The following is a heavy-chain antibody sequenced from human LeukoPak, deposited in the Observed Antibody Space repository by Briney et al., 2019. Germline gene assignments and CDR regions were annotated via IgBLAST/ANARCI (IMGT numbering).Heavy chain of an antibody. D-gene: IGHD3-10*01. CDR1: GFTLSDYH. Sequence: GGSLRLSCAASGFTLSDYHMNWVRQAPGKGLEWLSSITTISHYIYYAGAVRGRFTISRDDAKNSLYLQMNSLRGEDTAVYYCARSGGPGTYHQLRYNWFDPWGQGTLVTVSS. CDR2: ITTISHYI. V-gene: IGHV3-21*01. J-gene: IGHJ5*02. CDR3: ARSGGPGTYHQLRYNWFDP.